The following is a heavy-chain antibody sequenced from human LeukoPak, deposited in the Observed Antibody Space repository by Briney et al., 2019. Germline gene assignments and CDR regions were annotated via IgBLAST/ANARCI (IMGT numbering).Heavy chain of an antibody. CDR1: GYSIRSGFY. CDR3: ARAVGIFDWLHVFDY. CDR2: INHSRIT. J-gene: IGHJ4*02. V-gene: IGHV4-38-2*02. D-gene: IGHD3-9*01. Sequence: PSETLSLTCTVSGYSIRSGFYWGWRRHPPREGVEEIGKINHSRITYYTPALKSRLTISCDNAKNQFSLKLSSVTAADTAVYYCARAVGIFDWLHVFDYWGQGTLVTVSS.